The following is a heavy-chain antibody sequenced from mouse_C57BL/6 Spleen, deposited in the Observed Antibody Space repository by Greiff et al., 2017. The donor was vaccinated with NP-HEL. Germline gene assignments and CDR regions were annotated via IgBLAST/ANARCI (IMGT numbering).Heavy chain of an antibody. CDR1: GYTFTSYW. CDR3: ARDYYGSSLFAY. Sequence: QVQLKQPGAELVKPGASVKLSCKASGYTFTSYWMQWVKQRPGQGLEWIGEIDPSDSYTNYNQKFKGKATLTVDTSSSTAYMQLSSLTSEDSAVYYCARDYYGSSLFAYWGQGTLVTVSA. CDR2: IDPSDSYT. V-gene: IGHV1-50*01. D-gene: IGHD1-1*01. J-gene: IGHJ3*01.